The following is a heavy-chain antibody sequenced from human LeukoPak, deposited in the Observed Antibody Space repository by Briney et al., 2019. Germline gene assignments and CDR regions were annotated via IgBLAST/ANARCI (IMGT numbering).Heavy chain of an antibody. D-gene: IGHD3-22*01. J-gene: IGHJ5*02. V-gene: IGHV4-59*01. CDR1: GGSISSYY. Sequence: SETLSLTCTVSGGSISSYYWSWIRQPPGKGLEWIGYIYYSGSTNYNPSLKSRVTISADTSKNQFSLKLSSVTAADTAVYYCARVQGSGYYYDNWLDPWGQGTLATVSS. CDR3: ARVQGSGYYYDNWLDP. CDR2: IYYSGST.